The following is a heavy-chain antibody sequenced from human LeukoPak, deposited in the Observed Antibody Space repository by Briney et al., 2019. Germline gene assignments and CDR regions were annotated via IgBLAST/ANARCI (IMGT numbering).Heavy chain of an antibody. V-gene: IGHV3-23*01. D-gene: IGHD2-15*01. CDR3: AKNRGYCSGGSCYSDY. J-gene: IGHJ4*02. CDR1: GFTFSSYA. Sequence: GGSLRLSRAASGFTFSSYAMSWVRQAPGKGLEWVSTISGSGDSTYYADSVKGRLTISRDNSKNTVYLQMNSLSAEDTAVYYCAKNRGYCSGGSCYSDYWGQGTLVTVSS. CDR2: ISGSGDST.